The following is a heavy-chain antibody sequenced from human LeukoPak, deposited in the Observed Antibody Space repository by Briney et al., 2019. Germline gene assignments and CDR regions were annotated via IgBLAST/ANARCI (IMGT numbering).Heavy chain of an antibody. CDR3: AKTIGYCSGGSCYSEDYFDY. V-gene: IGHV3-23*01. CDR2: ISGSGGST. CDR1: GFTFSSYA. J-gene: IGHJ4*02. Sequence: PGGSLRLSCAASGFTFSSYAMNWVRQAPGKGLEWVSAISGSGGSTYYADSVKGRFTISRDNSKNTLYLQMNSLRAEDTAVYYYAKTIGYCSGGSCYSEDYFDYWGQGTLVTVSS. D-gene: IGHD2-15*01.